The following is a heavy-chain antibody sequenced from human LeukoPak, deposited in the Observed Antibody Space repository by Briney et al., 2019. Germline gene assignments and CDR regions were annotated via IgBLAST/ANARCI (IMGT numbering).Heavy chain of an antibody. CDR3: AKPKYYYDSSGSQVNKNLRYYYMDV. D-gene: IGHD3-22*01. CDR1: GGSISSYY. J-gene: IGHJ6*03. Sequence: SETLSLTCTVSGGSISSYYWSWIRQPPGKGLEWIGYIYYSGSTNYNPSLKSRVTISVDTSKNQFSLKLSSVTAADTAVYYCAKPKYYYDSSGSQVNKNLRYYYMDVWGKGTTVTISS. V-gene: IGHV4-59*01. CDR2: IYYSGST.